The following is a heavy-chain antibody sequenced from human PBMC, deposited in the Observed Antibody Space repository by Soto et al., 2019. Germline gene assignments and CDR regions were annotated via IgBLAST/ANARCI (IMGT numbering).Heavy chain of an antibody. V-gene: IGHV4-30-2*01. CDR1: GGSISSGGYS. CDR3: ARGQQPYYYGSGSPVDY. J-gene: IGHJ4*02. CDR2: IYHSGST. Sequence: QLQLQESGSGLVKPSQTLSLTCAVSGGSISSGGYSWSWIRQPPGKGLEWIGYIYHSGSTYYNPSLKSRVTISVDRSKNQFSLKLSSVTAADTAVYYCARGQQPYYYGSGSPVDYWGQGTLVTVSS. D-gene: IGHD3-10*01.